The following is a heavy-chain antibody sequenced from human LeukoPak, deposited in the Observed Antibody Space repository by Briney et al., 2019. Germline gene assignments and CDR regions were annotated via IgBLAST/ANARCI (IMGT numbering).Heavy chain of an antibody. V-gene: IGHV3-23*01. Sequence: PGGSLRLSCAASGFTFSSYGMSWVRQAPGKGLEWVSAISGSGGSTYYADSVKGRFTISRDNSKNTLYLQMNSLRAEDTAVYYCAKGGVGFGELFDYWGQGTLVTVSS. D-gene: IGHD3-10*01. CDR3: AKGGVGFGELFDY. CDR2: ISGSGGST. CDR1: GFTFSSYG. J-gene: IGHJ4*02.